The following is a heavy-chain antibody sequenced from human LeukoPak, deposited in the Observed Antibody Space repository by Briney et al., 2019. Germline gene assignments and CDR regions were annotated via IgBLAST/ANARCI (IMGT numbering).Heavy chain of an antibody. V-gene: IGHV4-34*01. Sequence: ETLSLTCAVYGGSFSGYYWSWIRQPPGKGLEWIGEINHSGSTNYNPSLKSRVTISVDTSKNQFSLKLSSVTAADTAVYYCARVEMATIPYFDYWGQGTLVTVSS. J-gene: IGHJ4*02. CDR1: GGSFSGYY. CDR3: ARVEMATIPYFDY. CDR2: INHSGST. D-gene: IGHD5-24*01.